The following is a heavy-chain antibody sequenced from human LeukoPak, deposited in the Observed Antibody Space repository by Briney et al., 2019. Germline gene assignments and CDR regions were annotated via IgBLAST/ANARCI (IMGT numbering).Heavy chain of an antibody. CDR3: ARDGGSGILD. J-gene: IGHJ4*02. CDR1: GFTFSSYE. Sequence: PGGSLRLSCAASGFTFSSYEMNWVRQAPGKGLEWVSYISSNGSPIFYADSVKGRFTFSRDNAKNSLSLLMNSLRAEDTAVYYCARDGGSGILDWGQGTLVTVSS. V-gene: IGHV3-48*03. CDR2: ISSNGSPI. D-gene: IGHD3-10*01.